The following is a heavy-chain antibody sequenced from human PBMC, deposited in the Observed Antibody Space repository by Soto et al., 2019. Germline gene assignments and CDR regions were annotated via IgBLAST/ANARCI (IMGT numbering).Heavy chain of an antibody. CDR2: IGDKI. CDR1: GFTFSNHA. J-gene: IGHJ4*01. Sequence: EVQLLESGGGLVQPGGSLRLSCAASGFTFSNHAMNWVRQAPGKGLEWVSGIGDKIYYAESVKGRFTISRDNFNDTLYLKMDSLRTEDTALYYCAREQYDWAYNEIYYWYHGTRVTVSS. V-gene: IGHV3-23*01. CDR3: AREQYDWAYNEIYY. D-gene: IGHD3-16*01.